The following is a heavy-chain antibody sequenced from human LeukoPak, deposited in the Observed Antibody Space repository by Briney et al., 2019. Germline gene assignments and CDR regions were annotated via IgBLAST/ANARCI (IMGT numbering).Heavy chain of an antibody. Sequence: PGESLKISCKGSGYSFTSYWIGWVRQMPGKGLERMGIIYPGDSDTRYSPSFQGQVTISADKSISTAYLQWSSLKASDTAMYYCARGAIVVVPAAALDYWGQGTLVTVSS. CDR3: ARGAIVVVPAAALDY. CDR2: IYPGDSDT. CDR1: GYSFTSYW. V-gene: IGHV5-51*01. D-gene: IGHD2-2*01. J-gene: IGHJ4*02.